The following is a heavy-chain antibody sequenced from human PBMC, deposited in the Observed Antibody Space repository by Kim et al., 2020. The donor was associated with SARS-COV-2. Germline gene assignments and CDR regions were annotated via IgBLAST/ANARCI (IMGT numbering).Heavy chain of an antibody. Sequence: GGSLRLSCAVSGFSVIGNYVTWVRQAPGKGLEWVSVFYSGGTTYYADSVRGRFTISGDTLGNTVHLQMNSLRAEDTAVYYCARETGRGIIDYWGQGTLVTVSS. J-gene: IGHJ4*02. V-gene: IGHV3-66*01. D-gene: IGHD1-1*01. CDR2: FYSGGTT. CDR1: GFSVIGNY. CDR3: ARETGRGIIDY.